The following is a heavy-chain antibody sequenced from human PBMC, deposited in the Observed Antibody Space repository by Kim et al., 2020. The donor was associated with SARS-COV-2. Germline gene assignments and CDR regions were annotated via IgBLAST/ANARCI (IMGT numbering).Heavy chain of an antibody. V-gene: IGHV3-33*06. CDR2: IWYDGSNK. D-gene: IGHD2-2*01. CDR3: AKDLRGYCSSTSCYGALFDY. J-gene: IGHJ4*02. CDR1: GFTFSSYG. Sequence: GGSLRLSCAASGFTFSSYGMHWVRQAPGKGLEWVAVIWYDGSNKYYADSVKGRFTISRDNSKNTLYLQMNSLRAEDTAVYYCAKDLRGYCSSTSCYGALFDYWGQGTLVTVSS.